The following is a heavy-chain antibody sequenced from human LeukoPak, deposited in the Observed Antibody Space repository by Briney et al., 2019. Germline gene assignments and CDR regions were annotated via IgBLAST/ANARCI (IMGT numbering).Heavy chain of an antibody. CDR2: ISYDGSNK. V-gene: IGHV3-30*18. CDR1: GFTFSSHG. D-gene: IGHD5-18*01. J-gene: IGHJ4*02. CDR3: AKDSGGYTYVFDY. Sequence: GGSLRLSCAAAGFTFSSHGMHWVRQAPGKGLEWVAVISYDGSNKYYADSVKGRFTISRDNSKNTLYLHMNSLRAEDTAVYYCAKDSGGYTYVFDYWGQGTLVTVSS.